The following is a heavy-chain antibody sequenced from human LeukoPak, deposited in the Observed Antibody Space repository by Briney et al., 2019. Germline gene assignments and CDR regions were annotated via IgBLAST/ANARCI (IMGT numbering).Heavy chain of an antibody. CDR2: IYPGDSDT. D-gene: IGHD1-26*01. CDR3: ARMRVGATRDHGDLWDAFEM. Sequence: GESLKISCRGSGYSFSIQWIGWVRQMPGKGLEWMGMIYPGDSDTKYSPSFEGQVTLSVDKSISTAYLQWSSLKASDTAMYFCARMRVGATRDHGDLWDAFEMWGQGTMVTVSS. CDR1: GYSFSIQW. J-gene: IGHJ3*02. V-gene: IGHV5-51*01.